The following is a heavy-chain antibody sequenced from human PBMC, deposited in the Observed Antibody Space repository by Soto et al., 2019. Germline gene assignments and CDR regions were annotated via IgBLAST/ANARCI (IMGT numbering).Heavy chain of an antibody. CDR2: IYSGGST. D-gene: IGHD3-10*01. Sequence: GSLRLSCAASGFTVSSNYMSWVRQAPGKGLEWVSVIYSGGSTYYADSVKGRFTISRDNSKNTLYLQMNSLRAEDTAVYYCARYYYYGSGSSGFDYWGQGTLVTVSS. CDR3: ARYYYYGSGSSGFDY. V-gene: IGHV3-66*01. J-gene: IGHJ4*02. CDR1: GFTVSSNY.